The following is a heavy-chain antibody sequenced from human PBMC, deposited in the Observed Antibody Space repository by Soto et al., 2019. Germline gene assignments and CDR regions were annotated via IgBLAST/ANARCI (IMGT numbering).Heavy chain of an antibody. D-gene: IGHD2-15*01. CDR2: MSYDGSS. J-gene: IGHJ4*02. Sequence: QVQLQESGPGLVKPSETLSLTCTVSRGSISGYYWSWIRQPPGKGLEWIGYMSYDGSSKHNPSLKSRLTISVDTSRNQFSLKLNSATAADTAIYYCARHHRYCSGGGTCYAIDFWGQGALVTVSS. CDR3: ARHHRYCSGGGTCYAIDF. V-gene: IGHV4-59*08. CDR1: RGSISGYY.